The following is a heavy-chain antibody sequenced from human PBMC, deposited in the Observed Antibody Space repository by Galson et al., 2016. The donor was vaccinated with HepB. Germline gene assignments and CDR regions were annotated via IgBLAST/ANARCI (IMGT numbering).Heavy chain of an antibody. J-gene: IGHJ4*02. CDR1: GFTFSTSP. CDR2: ISGSGDRT. D-gene: IGHD2-21*01. CDR3: TRDPASYN. V-gene: IGHV3-23*01. Sequence: SLRLSCAASGFTFSTSPMSWVRRAPGKGPEWLSSISGSGDRTYYTDSVKGRFTISRDTSKNTLYLQMSSLRVDDTALYYCTRDPASYNWGQGTLVLVSS.